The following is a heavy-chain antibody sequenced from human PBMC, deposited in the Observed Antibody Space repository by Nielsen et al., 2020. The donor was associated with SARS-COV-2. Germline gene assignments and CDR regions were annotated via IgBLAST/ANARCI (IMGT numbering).Heavy chain of an antibody. CDR2: ISSDGYYK. Sequence: WIRQPPGKGLEWVAVISSDGYYKFYADSVKGRFTISRDNSKNTLYLQMNSLRAEDTALYYCAKDLAAGGYDYYSGVDVWGHGTTVTVSS. J-gene: IGHJ6*02. V-gene: IGHV3-30*18. CDR3: AKDLAAGGYDYYSGVDV. D-gene: IGHD3-16*01.